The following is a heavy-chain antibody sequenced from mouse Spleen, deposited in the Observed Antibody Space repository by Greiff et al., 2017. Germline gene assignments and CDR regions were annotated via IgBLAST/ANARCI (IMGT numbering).Heavy chain of an antibody. CDR2: ISDGGSYT. D-gene: IGHD2-3*01. Sequence: EVMLVESGGGLVKPGGSLKLSCAASGFTFSSYAMSWVRQTPEKRLEWVATISDGGSYTYYPDNVKGRFTISRDNAKNNLYLQMSHLKSEDTAMYYCAREGDGYYAMDYWGQGTSVTVSS. CDR3: AREGDGYYAMDY. J-gene: IGHJ4*01. V-gene: IGHV5-4*01. CDR1: GFTFSSYA.